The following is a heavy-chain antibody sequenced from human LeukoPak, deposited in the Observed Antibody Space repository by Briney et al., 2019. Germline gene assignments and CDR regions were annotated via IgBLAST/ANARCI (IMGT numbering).Heavy chain of an antibody. D-gene: IGHD3-22*01. Sequence: GGSLRLSCAASGFTLSDYYMSWIRQAPGKGLEWVSYISSSGSTIYYADSVKGRFTISRDNAKNSLYLQMNSLRAEDTAVYYCARGRTTMIPRVDYWGQGTLVTVSS. V-gene: IGHV3-11*01. CDR1: GFTLSDYY. CDR2: ISSSGSTI. CDR3: ARGRTTMIPRVDY. J-gene: IGHJ4*02.